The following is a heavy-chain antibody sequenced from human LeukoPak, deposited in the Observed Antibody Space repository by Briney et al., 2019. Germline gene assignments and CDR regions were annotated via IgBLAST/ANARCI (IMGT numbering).Heavy chain of an antibody. CDR1: GYTFTSYG. J-gene: IGHJ4*02. D-gene: IGHD2-2*01. CDR2: ISAYNGNT. V-gene: IGHV1-18*01. CDR3: AREKRDVVVPEFDS. Sequence: GASVKVSCKASGYTFTSYGISWVRQAPGQGLEWMGWISAYNGNTNHAQKLQGRVTMTTDTSTSTAYMELRSLRSDDTAVYYCAREKRDVVVPEFDSWGQGTLVTVSS.